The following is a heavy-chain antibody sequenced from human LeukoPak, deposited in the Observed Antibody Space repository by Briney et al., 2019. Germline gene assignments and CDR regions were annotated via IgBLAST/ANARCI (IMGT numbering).Heavy chain of an antibody. CDR3: ARDYN. V-gene: IGHV3-30*04. CDR2: ISYDGSNK. Sequence: PGRSLRLSCAASGFTFSSYAMHWVRQAPGKGLEWVAVISYDGSNKYYADSVKGRFTISRDNSKNTLYLQMNSLRAEDTAVYYCARDYNLGQGTLVTVSS. CDR1: GFTFSSYA. J-gene: IGHJ4*02.